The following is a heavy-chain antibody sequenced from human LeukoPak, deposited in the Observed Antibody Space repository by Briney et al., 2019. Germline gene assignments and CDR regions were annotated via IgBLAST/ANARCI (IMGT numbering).Heavy chain of an antibody. V-gene: IGHV1-69*02. Sequence: SVKVSCKASGGTFSSYTISWVRQAPGQELEWMGRIIPILGIANYAQKFQGRVTITADKSTSTAYMELSSLRSEDTAVYYCATPSARKWSYGDYGDFDYWGQGTLVTVSS. J-gene: IGHJ4*02. CDR2: IIPILGIA. CDR3: ATPSARKWSYGDYGDFDY. D-gene: IGHD4-17*01. CDR1: GGTFSSYT.